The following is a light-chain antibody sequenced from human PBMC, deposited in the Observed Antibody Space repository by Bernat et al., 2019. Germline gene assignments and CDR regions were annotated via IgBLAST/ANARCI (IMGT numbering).Light chain of an antibody. Sequence: QSALTQPASVSGSPGQSITISCTGTSSDVGGYNYVSWYQQHPGKAPKLMIYDVSNRPSGVSNRFSGSKSGNTASLTISGLQAEDEADYYCSSYTRSSTQFGGGTQLTVL. CDR1: SSDVGGYNY. V-gene: IGLV2-14*01. J-gene: IGLJ3*02. CDR3: SSYTRSSTQ. CDR2: DVS.